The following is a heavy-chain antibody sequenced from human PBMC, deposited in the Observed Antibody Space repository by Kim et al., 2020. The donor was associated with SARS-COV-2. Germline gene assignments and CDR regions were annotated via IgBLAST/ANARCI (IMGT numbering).Heavy chain of an antibody. D-gene: IGHD3-16*01. CDR3: GRGGGGKLSNWFAP. CDR2: ISSDGTST. V-gene: IGHV3-74*01. Sequence: GGSLRLSCAASGFALSSYWMHWARQAPGKGLVWVSRISSDGTSTTYADSVKGRFTISRDNARNTVYLQMNSLGAGDTAVYYCGRGGGGKLSNWFAPWGQGTLVTVS. J-gene: IGHJ5*02. CDR1: GFALSSYW.